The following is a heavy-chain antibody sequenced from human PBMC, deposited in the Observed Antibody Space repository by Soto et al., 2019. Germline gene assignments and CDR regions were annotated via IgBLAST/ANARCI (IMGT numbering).Heavy chain of an antibody. CDR1: GDSVSTYY. V-gene: IGHV4-4*07. CDR3: ARGAGPAWFEP. CDR2: VYANGNT. Sequence: SETLSLTCTVCGDSVSTYYWSWIRQPAGKGLEWIGRVYANGNTNYNPPLKSRVTVSLDTSKNHFSLELTSVTAADTAVYYRARGAGPAWFEPWGPGTLVTVSS. J-gene: IGHJ5*02.